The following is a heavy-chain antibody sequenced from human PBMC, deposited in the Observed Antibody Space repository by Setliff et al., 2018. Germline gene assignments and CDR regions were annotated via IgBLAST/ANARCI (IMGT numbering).Heavy chain of an antibody. CDR2: INTNTGNP. D-gene: IGHD3-10*01. CDR1: GYTFTNYA. CDR3: ARGSRFGTIVYRGDYYMDV. V-gene: IGHV7-4-1*02. Sequence: ASVKVSCKASGYTFTNYAMTWMRQAPGQGLVYMGWINTNTGNPIYAQGFTGRFVFSLDTPVSTAYLQISSLKSEDSAVYYCARGSRFGTIVYRGDYYMDVWGKGTTVTVSS. J-gene: IGHJ6*03.